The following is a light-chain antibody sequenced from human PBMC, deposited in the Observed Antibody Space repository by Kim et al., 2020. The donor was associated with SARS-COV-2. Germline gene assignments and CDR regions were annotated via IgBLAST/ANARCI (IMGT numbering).Light chain of an antibody. CDR2: DST. CDR1: QSVSSY. CDR3: QHRSNWWT. V-gene: IGKV3-11*01. Sequence: ALPRGESATLSCRTNQSVSSYLAWYQKKPGQAPRLLFYDSTIRTTGIPARFSGSGSGKDFTLTISSQEPEDVAVYYCQHRSNWWTFGQGTKVDIK. J-gene: IGKJ1*01.